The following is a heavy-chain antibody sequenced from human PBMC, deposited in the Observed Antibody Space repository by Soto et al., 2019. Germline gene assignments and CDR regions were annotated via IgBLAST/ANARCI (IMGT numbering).Heavy chain of an antibody. V-gene: IGHV1-69*13. Sequence: SVKVSCKASGGTFNKFASSWVRQAPGQGFEWMGGIIPVFRSANYAQRFRGRITITADEYTSTVYLYLNDLRSDDTAVYYCARRYCASDNCPLFYYFVDLWGLGTTVTVSS. CDR3: ARRYCASDNCPLFYYFVDL. J-gene: IGHJ6*02. CDR1: GGTFNKFA. D-gene: IGHD2-21*02. CDR2: IIPVFRSA.